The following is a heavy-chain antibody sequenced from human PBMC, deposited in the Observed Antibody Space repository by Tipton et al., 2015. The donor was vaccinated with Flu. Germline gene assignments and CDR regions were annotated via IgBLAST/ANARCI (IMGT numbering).Heavy chain of an antibody. Sequence: LSCTVSGGSISSYYWSWIRQPPGKGLEWIGYIYYSGSTNYNPSLKSRVTISVDTSKNQFSLKLSSVTAADTAVYYCAREVVVPAAIGINWFDPWGQGTLVTVSS. D-gene: IGHD2-2*01. J-gene: IGHJ5*02. CDR3: AREVVVPAAIGINWFDP. V-gene: IGHV4-59*01. CDR2: IYYSGST. CDR1: GGSISSYY.